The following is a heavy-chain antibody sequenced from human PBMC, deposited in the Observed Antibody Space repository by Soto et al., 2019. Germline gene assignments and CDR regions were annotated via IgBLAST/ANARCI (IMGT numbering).Heavy chain of an antibody. CDR3: AHRRFTYYYDSSGESYFDY. Sequence: GSGPTLVNPTQTLTLTCTFSGFSLSTSGVGVGWIRQPPGKALEWLALIYWDDDKRYSPSLKSRLTITKDTSKNQVVLTMTNMDPVDTATYYCAHRRFTYYYDSSGESYFDYWGQGTLVTVSS. V-gene: IGHV2-5*02. D-gene: IGHD3-22*01. CDR1: GFSLSTSGVG. J-gene: IGHJ4*02. CDR2: IYWDDDK.